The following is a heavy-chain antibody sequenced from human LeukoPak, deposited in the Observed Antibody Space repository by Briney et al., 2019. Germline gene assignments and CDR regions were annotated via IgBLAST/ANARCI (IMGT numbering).Heavy chain of an antibody. CDR1: GGSISSGRYY. Sequence: PSETLSLTFTVSGGSISSGRYYGSWIRQPAGKGLEWIGRIYTSGSTNYNPSLKSRVTISVDTSKNQFSLKLSSVTAADTAVYYCARAGVPAAKVDPWGQGTLVTVSS. CDR2: IYTSGST. CDR3: ARAGVPAAKVDP. D-gene: IGHD2-2*01. V-gene: IGHV4-61*02. J-gene: IGHJ5*02.